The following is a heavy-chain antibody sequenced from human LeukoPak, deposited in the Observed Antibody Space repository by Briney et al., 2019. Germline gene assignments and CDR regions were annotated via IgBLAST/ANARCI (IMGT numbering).Heavy chain of an antibody. CDR1: GFTFSSYA. CDR3: ARAPADFWSGYYIDY. D-gene: IGHD3-3*01. CDR2: ISYDGSNK. Sequence: PGGSPRLSCAASGFTFSSYAMHWVRQAPGKGLEWVAVISYDGSNKYYADSVKGRFTISRDNSKNTLYLQMNSLRAEDTAVYYCARAPADFWSGYYIDYWGQGTLVTVSS. J-gene: IGHJ4*02. V-gene: IGHV3-30-3*01.